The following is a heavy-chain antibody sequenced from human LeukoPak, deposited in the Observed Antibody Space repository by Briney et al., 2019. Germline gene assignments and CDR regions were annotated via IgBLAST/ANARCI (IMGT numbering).Heavy chain of an antibody. V-gene: IGHV4-59*08. CDR3: ARHVGGYNGETFVGDWYFDL. D-gene: IGHD5-18*01. CDR1: GDSINAYY. Sequence: PSQTLSPTCTVTGDSINAYYWSWVRQPPGMGLEWIGYFYSTGSSNYNPSLKSRVTMSKDTSKNQFSLKLTSVSAADTAIYYCARHVGGYNGETFVGDWYFDLWGRGTLVAVSS. CDR2: FYSTGSS. J-gene: IGHJ2*01.